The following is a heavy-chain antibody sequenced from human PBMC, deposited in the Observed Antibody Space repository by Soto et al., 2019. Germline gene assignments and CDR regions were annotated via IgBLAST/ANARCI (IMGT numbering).Heavy chain of an antibody. Sequence: QVQLVESGGGVVQPGRSLRLSCAASGFTFNNYGMHWVRQAPGKGLEWVALIWHDGSNKGYADSVKGRFTISRDNSKNTWNLPRNRLRVADTAVYYCKRAAIKGELLDYWGQGTQVTVSS. V-gene: IGHV3-33*01. CDR1: GFTFNNYG. CDR3: KRAAIKGELLDY. D-gene: IGHD1-26*01. CDR2: IWHDGSNK. J-gene: IGHJ4*02.